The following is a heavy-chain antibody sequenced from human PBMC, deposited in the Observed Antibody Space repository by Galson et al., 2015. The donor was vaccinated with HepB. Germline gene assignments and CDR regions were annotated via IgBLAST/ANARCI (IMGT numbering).Heavy chain of an antibody. CDR2: TYYRSKWNN. Sequence: CAISGDSVSNNDVAWNWIRQSPSSGLERLGRTYYRSKWNNDYAVSVKSRITINPDTSKNQFSLQLNSVTPEDTAVYYCAREGYYFDYWGQGTLVTVSS. J-gene: IGHJ4*02. CDR3: AREGYYFDY. V-gene: IGHV6-1*01. CDR1: GDSVSNNDVA.